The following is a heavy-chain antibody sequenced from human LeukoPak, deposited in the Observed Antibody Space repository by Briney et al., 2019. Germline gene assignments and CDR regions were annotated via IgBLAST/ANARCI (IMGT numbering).Heavy chain of an antibody. CDR3: ARHEYSGSNYGLSWFDP. CDR2: IYYSGST. J-gene: IGHJ5*02. Sequence: SETLSLTCTVSGGSISSSGYYWGWIRQPPGKGLEWIASIYYSGSTYHNPSLKSRVTISVDTSKNQLSLKLSSLTAADTAVYYCARHEYSGSNYGLSWFDPWGQGTLVTVSS. V-gene: IGHV4-39*01. D-gene: IGHD1-26*01. CDR1: GGSISSSGYY.